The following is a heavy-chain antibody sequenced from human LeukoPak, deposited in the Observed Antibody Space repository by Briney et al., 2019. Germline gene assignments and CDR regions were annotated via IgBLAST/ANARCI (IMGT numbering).Heavy chain of an antibody. CDR3: ARDLPGYSGYDKGY. Sequence: GGSLRLSCAASGFTFSSYWMSWVRQAPGKGLEWVSVIYSGGSTYYADSVKGRFTISRDNSKNTLYLQMNSLRAEDTAVYYCARDLPGYSGYDKGYWGQGTLVTVSS. CDR1: GFTFSSYW. CDR2: IYSGGST. V-gene: IGHV3-53*01. J-gene: IGHJ4*02. D-gene: IGHD5-12*01.